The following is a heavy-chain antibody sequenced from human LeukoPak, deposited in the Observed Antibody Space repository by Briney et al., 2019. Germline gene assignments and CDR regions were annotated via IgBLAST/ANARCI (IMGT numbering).Heavy chain of an antibody. J-gene: IGHJ4*02. CDR2: IYHSGST. V-gene: IGHV4-38-2*02. CDR3: AREVATISREYYFDN. CDR1: GYSISSGYY. D-gene: IGHD5-12*01. Sequence: SETLSLTCTVSGYSISSGYYWGWIRQPPGKGLEWIGSIYHSGSTYYNASLQSRVTISIDTSKNQFSLKLSSVTAADTAVYYCAREVATISREYYFDNWGQGTLVTVSS.